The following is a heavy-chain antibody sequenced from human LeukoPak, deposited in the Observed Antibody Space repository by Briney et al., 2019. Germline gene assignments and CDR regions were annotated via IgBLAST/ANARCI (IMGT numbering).Heavy chain of an antibody. CDR2: INPSGGSP. CDR3: AREVVGNVDTAMVTRGYYYYGMDV. CDR1: GYTFTSYY. Sequence: ASVKVSCKASGYTFTSYYMHWVRQAPGQGLEWMGIINPSGGSPSYAQKFQGRVPMTRDTSTSTVYMELSSLRSEDTAVYYCAREVVGNVDTAMVTRGYYYYGMDVWGQGTTVTVSS. D-gene: IGHD5-18*01. V-gene: IGHV1-46*01. J-gene: IGHJ6*02.